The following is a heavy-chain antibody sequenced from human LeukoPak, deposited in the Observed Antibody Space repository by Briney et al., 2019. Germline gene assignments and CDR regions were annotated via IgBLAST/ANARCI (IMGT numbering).Heavy chain of an antibody. CDR3: ARGQWFRAF. J-gene: IGHJ4*02. V-gene: IGHV4-34*01. CDR2: IHYSGSA. Sequence: SETLSLTCAVYGGSFSGYYWTWIRQTPGKGLEWIGEIHYSGSATYNPSLKSRVTISVDTSKNQFSLKMNSVTAADTAVYYCARGQWFRAFWSXGTXVTVSS. D-gene: IGHD3-10*01. CDR1: GGSFSGYY.